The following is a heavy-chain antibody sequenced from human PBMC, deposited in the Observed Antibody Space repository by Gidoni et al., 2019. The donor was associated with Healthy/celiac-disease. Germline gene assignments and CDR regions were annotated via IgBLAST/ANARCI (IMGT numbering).Heavy chain of an antibody. CDR3: ARALGLAVADTFDY. D-gene: IGHD6-19*01. CDR2: INPNSGGT. CDR1: GYPFPGYY. V-gene: IGHV1-2*04. Sequence: QVQLVQYGAEVKKPGASVKVSCKASGYPFPGYYMHWVRQAPGQGLEWRGWINPNSGGTNYAQKFQGWVTMTRDTSISTAYMELSRLRSDDTAVYYCARALGLAVADTFDYWGQGTLVTVSS. J-gene: IGHJ4*02.